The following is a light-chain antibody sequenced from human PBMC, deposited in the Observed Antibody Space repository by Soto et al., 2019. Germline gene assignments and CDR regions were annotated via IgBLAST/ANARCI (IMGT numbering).Light chain of an antibody. CDR1: SNDVGGYNY. J-gene: IGLJ2*01. Sequence: QAVLTQPPSASGSPGQSVTISCTGTSNDVGGYNYVSWYQLHPGKAPKLMIYEVSKRPSGVPDRFSGSKSANTASLTVSGLQAEDEADYYCSSYAGSNANVVFGGGTKLTVL. CDR2: EVS. V-gene: IGLV2-8*01. CDR3: SSYAGSNANVV.